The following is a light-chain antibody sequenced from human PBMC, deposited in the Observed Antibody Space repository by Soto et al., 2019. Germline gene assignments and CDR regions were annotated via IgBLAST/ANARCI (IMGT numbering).Light chain of an antibody. CDR1: SSNIGTNT. V-gene: IGLV1-44*01. J-gene: IGLJ3*02. CDR3: AAWDDSLNGWV. Sequence: QSVLTQPPSASGTPGQRVTISCSGSSSNIGTNTVNWYQQFPGTAPKLLIYSNNQRPSGVPDRFPDSKSGTSASLAISGLQSEDEADYYCAAWDDSLNGWVFGGGTKLTV. CDR2: SNN.